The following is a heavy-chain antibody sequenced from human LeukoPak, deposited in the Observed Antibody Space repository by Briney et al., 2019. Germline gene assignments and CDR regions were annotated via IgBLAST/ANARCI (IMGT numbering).Heavy chain of an antibody. CDR2: ISHSGST. V-gene: IGHV4-38-2*02. Sequence: SETLSLTCSVSYSSFSSDYFWGWIRPPPGKGLEGIGIISHSGSTYYYPSLKRGDTISLDTSKNQFSLRLRSVTAADTAVYFCAREMIHRAPDVYFDYWGQGSLVTVS. CDR3: AREMIHRAPDVYFDY. D-gene: IGHD3-16*01. CDR1: YSSFSSDYF. J-gene: IGHJ4*02.